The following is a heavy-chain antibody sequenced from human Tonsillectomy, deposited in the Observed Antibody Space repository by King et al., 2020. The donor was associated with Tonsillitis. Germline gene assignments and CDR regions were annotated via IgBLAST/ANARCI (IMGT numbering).Heavy chain of an antibody. CDR3: VKSYGGHSNGLDY. V-gene: IGHV3-30*18. Sequence: VQLVESGGGVVQPGRSLRLSCAASGFTFSSYGMHWVRQAPGKGLEWVALISFDGSTKYYADSVKGRFTISRDNSKNTLYLPMNSLRAEDTAGFYCVKSYGGHSNGLDYWGQGTLVTVSS. J-gene: IGHJ4*02. D-gene: IGHD4-23*01. CDR2: ISFDGSTK. CDR1: GFTFSSYG.